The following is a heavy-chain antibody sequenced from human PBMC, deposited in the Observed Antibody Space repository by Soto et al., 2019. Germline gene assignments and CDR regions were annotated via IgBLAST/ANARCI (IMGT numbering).Heavy chain of an antibody. CDR3: VGDPWSASY. CDR2: IYSADYT. J-gene: IGHJ4*02. Sequence: GGSLRLSCAVSGLTVSLGYMSWVRQAPGKGLEWVSVIYSADYTYYADPVKGRFTISRDISKNTLYLQMNSLRAEDTAIYYCVGDPWSASYWGQGTLVTGLL. D-gene: IGHD3-3*01. V-gene: IGHV3-53*01. CDR1: GLTVSLGY.